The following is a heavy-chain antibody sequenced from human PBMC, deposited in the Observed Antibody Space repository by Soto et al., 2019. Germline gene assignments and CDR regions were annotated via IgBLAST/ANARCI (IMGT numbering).Heavy chain of an antibody. V-gene: IGHV3-30*03. CDR2: ISYDGSNK. D-gene: IGHD3-10*01. CDR1: GFPFTSYG. Sequence: QVHLVESGGGVVQPGRSLRLSCAASGFPFTSYGMHWVREGPGKGLEWLAVISYDGSNKFYADSVKGRFTISRDNSKNTLYLQMNSLRPEGTALYYCVGGQFYFDYRGQGTLVIVSS. J-gene: IGHJ4*02. CDR3: VGGQFYFDY.